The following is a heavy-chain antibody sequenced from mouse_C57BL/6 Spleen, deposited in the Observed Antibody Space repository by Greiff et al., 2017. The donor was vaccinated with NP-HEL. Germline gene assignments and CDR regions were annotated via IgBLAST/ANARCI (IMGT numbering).Heavy chain of an antibody. CDR1: GFNIKDDY. D-gene: IGHD1-1*01. CDR2: IDPENGDT. V-gene: IGHV14-4*01. J-gene: IGHJ2*01. CDR3: TTSVGFTTVVDDY. Sequence: EVQLQQSGAELVRPGASVKLSCTASGFNIKDDYMHWVKQRPEQGLEWIGWIDPENGDTEYDSKFQGKATITADTSSNTAYLQLSSLTSANTAVYYCTTSVGFTTVVDDYWGQGTTLTVSS.